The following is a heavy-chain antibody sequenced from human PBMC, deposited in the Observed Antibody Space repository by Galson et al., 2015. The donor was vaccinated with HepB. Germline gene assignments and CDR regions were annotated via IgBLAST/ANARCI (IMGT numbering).Heavy chain of an antibody. D-gene: IGHD1/OR15-1a*01. Sequence: SETLSLTCTVSGGSVSSGSYYWSWIRQSPGKGLEWIGYIYYSGSTNYNPSLKSRVTISVDTSKNQFSLKLNSVTAADTAVYYCARDVYGITREQIVQNWFDPWGQGTLVTVSS. CDR1: GGSVSSGSYY. V-gene: IGHV4-61*01. CDR3: ARDVYGITREQIVQNWFDP. J-gene: IGHJ5*02. CDR2: IYYSGST.